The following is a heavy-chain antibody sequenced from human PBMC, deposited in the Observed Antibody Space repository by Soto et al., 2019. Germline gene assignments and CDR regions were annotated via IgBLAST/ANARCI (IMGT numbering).Heavy chain of an antibody. CDR2: FDPEDGET. Sequence: ASVKVSCKVSGYTLTELSMLWVRQAPGKGLEWMGGFDPEDGETIYAQKFQGRVTMTEDTSTDTAYMELSSLRSEDTAVYYCATAPLVGATFRWFDPWGQGTLVTVSS. CDR1: GYTLTELS. D-gene: IGHD1-26*01. J-gene: IGHJ5*02. V-gene: IGHV1-24*01. CDR3: ATAPLVGATFRWFDP.